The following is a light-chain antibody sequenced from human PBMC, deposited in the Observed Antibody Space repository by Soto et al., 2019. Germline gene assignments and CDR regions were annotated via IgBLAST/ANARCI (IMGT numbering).Light chain of an antibody. CDR1: QSVSSSY. CDR3: QQYGRSGLT. V-gene: IGKV3-20*01. CDR2: GAS. Sequence: EIVLTQSPGTLSLSPGERATLSRRASQSVSSSYLAWYQQKPGQAPRLLIYGASSRATGIPDRFSGSGSGTDFTLSISGLEPEDFAVYYCQQYGRSGLTFGGGTKVEIK. J-gene: IGKJ4*01.